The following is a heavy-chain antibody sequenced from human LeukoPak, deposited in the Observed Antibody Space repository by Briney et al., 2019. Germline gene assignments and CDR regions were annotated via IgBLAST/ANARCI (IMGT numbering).Heavy chain of an antibody. D-gene: IGHD3-10*01. CDR3: ARDGSDSGSYYPDDY. CDR2: INPNSGGT. Sequence: ASVKVSCKASGYTFTGYYMHWVRQAPGQGLEWMGWINPNSGGTNYARKFQGRVTMTRDTSISTAYMELSRLRSDDTAVYYCARDGSDSGSYYPDDYWGQGTLVTVSS. CDR1: GYTFTGYY. V-gene: IGHV1-2*02. J-gene: IGHJ4*02.